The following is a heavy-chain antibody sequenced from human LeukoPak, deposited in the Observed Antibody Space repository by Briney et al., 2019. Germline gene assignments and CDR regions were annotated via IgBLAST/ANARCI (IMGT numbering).Heavy chain of an antibody. J-gene: IGHJ6*03. CDR3: ARDGSSSSYYYYYYMDV. Sequence: GASVKVSCKASGYTFTTYAMNWVRQAPGQGLEWMGWINTNTGDPTYAQGFTGRFVFSLDTSVSTTYLQISSLEAEDTAVYYCARDGSSSSYYYYYYMDVWGKGTTVTVSS. D-gene: IGHD6-6*01. V-gene: IGHV7-4-1*02. CDR1: GYTFTTYA. CDR2: INTNTGDP.